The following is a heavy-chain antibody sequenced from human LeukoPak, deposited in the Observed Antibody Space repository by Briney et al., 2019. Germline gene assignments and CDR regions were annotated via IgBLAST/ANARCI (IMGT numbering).Heavy chain of an antibody. CDR3: ARGGGLDV. Sequence: PGGSLRLSCAASGFTFSSYWMTWVRQAPGKGLEWVANIKPDGSEKYYVDSVKGRFTISRDNAKNSLYLQMSNLRAEDTAVYFCARGGGLDVWGQGATVTVSS. CDR2: IKPDGSEK. D-gene: IGHD3-16*01. CDR1: GFTFSSYW. V-gene: IGHV3-7*03. J-gene: IGHJ6*02.